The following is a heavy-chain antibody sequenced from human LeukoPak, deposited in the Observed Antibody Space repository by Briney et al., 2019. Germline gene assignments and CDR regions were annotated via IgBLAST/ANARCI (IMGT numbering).Heavy chain of an antibody. Sequence: GGSLRLSCAASGFTFSSYTMNWVRQAPGKGLEWVSIISSSSTYIYYADSVKGRFTISRDNAKNSLYLQINSLRAEDTAVYYRARDRDYYDRTIDYWGQGTLVTVSS. V-gene: IGHV3-21*01. D-gene: IGHD3-22*01. J-gene: IGHJ4*02. CDR3: ARDRDYYDRTIDY. CDR1: GFTFSSYT. CDR2: ISSSSTYI.